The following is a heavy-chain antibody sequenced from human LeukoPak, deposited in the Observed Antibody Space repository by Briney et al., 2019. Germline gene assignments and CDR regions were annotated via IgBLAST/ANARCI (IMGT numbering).Heavy chain of an antibody. D-gene: IGHD2-2*01. CDR1: GGSISSGSYY. V-gene: IGHV4-39*01. Sequence: PSETLSLTCTVSGGSISSGSYYWSWIRQPPGKGLEWIGSIYYSGSTYYNPSLKSRVTISVDTSKNQFSLKLSSVTAADTAVYYCARRTETFTDYWGQGTLVTVSS. CDR3: ARRTETFTDY. J-gene: IGHJ4*02. CDR2: IYYSGST.